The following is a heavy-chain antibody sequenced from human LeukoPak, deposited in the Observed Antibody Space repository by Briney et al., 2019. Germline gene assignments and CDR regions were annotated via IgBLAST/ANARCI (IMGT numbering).Heavy chain of an antibody. Sequence: PGGSLRLSCAASGFTFSSYAMSWVRQAPGKGREWVSAISGSGGSTYYADSVKGRFTISRDNSKNTLYLQMNSLRAEDTAVYYCAKDSSYDSSGYLSHWGQGTLVTVSS. CDR3: AKDSSYDSSGYLSH. D-gene: IGHD3-22*01. V-gene: IGHV3-23*01. CDR2: ISGSGGST. J-gene: IGHJ4*02. CDR1: GFTFSSYA.